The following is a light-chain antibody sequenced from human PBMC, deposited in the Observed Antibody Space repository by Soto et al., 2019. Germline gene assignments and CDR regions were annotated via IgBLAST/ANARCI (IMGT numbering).Light chain of an antibody. V-gene: IGLV2-14*03. Sequence: QSVLTQPASVSGSPGQSITISCTGTSSDDGGYNFVSWYQQHPGKVPKVMIYDVTNRPSGVSTRFSGSKSGNTASLTISGLQAEDEADYYCSSYTSSSSLDVFGTGTKLTVL. CDR1: SSDDGGYNF. CDR2: DVT. J-gene: IGLJ1*01. CDR3: SSYTSSSSLDV.